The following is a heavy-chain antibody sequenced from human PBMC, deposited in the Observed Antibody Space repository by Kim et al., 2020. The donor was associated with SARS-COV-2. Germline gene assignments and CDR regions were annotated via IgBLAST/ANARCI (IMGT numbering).Heavy chain of an antibody. V-gene: IGHV1-58*01. CDR2: IVVGSGNT. Sequence: SVKVSCKASGFTFTSSAVQWVRQARGQRLEWIGWIVVGSGNTNYAQKFQERVTITRDMSTSTAYMELSSLRSEDTAVYYCAADRELVLRLWYYWGQGTLVTVSS. D-gene: IGHD1-26*01. CDR1: GFTFTSSA. J-gene: IGHJ4*02. CDR3: AADRELVLRLWYY.